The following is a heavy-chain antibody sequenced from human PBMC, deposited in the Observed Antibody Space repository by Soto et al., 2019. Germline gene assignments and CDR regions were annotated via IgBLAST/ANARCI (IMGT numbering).Heavy chain of an antibody. CDR1: GFTFSVYA. D-gene: IGHD3-10*01. V-gene: IGHV3-23*01. CDR3: AKEWFGELQD. CDR2: INNNDNT. J-gene: IGHJ4*02. Sequence: PGGSLRLSCAGSGFTFSVYAMTWVRQAPGKGLEWVSLINNNDNTYYADSVKGRFTIYRDNSKNTVYLQMSSLRTDDTAIYYCAKEWFGELQDWGQGALVTVSS.